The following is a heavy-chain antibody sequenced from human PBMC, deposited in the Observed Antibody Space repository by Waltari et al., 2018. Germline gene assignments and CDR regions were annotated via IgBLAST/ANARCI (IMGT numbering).Heavy chain of an antibody. D-gene: IGHD5-12*01. CDR3: ASGGYEGYYFDY. CDR2: IYYSGST. Sequence: QVQLQESGPGLVKPSETLSLTCTVSGGSISSYYWSWIRQPPGKGMEWIGYIYYSGSTNSNPSLKSRVTISVDTSKNQCSRKLSSVTAADTAVYYCASGGYEGYYFDYWGQGTLVTVSS. V-gene: IGHV4-59*01. CDR1: GGSISSYY. J-gene: IGHJ4*02.